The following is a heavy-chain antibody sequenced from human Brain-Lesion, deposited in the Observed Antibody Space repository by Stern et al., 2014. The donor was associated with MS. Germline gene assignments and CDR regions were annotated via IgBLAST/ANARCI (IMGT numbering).Heavy chain of an antibody. D-gene: IGHD1-26*01. Sequence: HVQLVQSGAEVKKPGASVKVSCKVSGYTLTELSMHWVRQAPRKGLEWMGGFDPEDGETICAQKFQGRVTMTEDTSTDTAYMELSSLRSEDTAVYYCATLSPGAGGNYYRHFDYWGQGTLVTVSS. CDR2: FDPEDGET. CDR3: ATLSPGAGGNYYRHFDY. V-gene: IGHV1-24*01. J-gene: IGHJ4*02. CDR1: GYTLTELS.